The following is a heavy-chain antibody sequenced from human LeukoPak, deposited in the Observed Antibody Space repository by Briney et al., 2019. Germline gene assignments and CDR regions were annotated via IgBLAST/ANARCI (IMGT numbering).Heavy chain of an antibody. CDR1: GLTFSNYP. CDR3: AKVLYTSGWSPFDF. J-gene: IGHJ4*02. V-gene: IGHV3-23*01. CDR2: ISGSGDGT. D-gene: IGHD6-19*01. Sequence: GGSLRLSCAASGLTFSNYPMGWVRQAPGKGLEWVSAISGSGDGTYYADSVEGRFTISRDTSKNTLYLQMNSLRAEDTAIYYCAKVLYTSGWSPFDFWGQGTLVTVSS.